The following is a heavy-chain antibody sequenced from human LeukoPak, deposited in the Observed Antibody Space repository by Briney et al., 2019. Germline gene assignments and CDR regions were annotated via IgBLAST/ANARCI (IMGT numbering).Heavy chain of an antibody. CDR3: AKDSDSSGRLPKPFDY. CDR2: ISYHGSNK. D-gene: IGHD3-22*01. Sequence: GGSLRLSCEASGFIFSSYGMHWVRQAPGTGLEWVAVISYHGSNKYYVDSVKGRFTISRDNFKNTLYLQRNSLRAEDTAVYYCAKDSDSSGRLPKPFDYCGQGTLVTVSS. V-gene: IGHV3-30*18. CDR1: GFIFSSYG. J-gene: IGHJ4*02.